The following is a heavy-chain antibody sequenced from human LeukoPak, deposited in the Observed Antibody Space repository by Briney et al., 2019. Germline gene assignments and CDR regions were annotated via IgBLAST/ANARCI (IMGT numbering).Heavy chain of an antibody. Sequence: GGSLRLSCAASGFTFSSYGMHWVRQAPGKGLEWVAVIWYDGSNKYYADSVKGRFTVSRDDSKNTLYLQMNSLRAEDTAVYYCARETNGLDYWGQGTLVTVSS. CDR3: ARETNGLDY. CDR2: IWYDGSNK. V-gene: IGHV3-33*01. CDR1: GFTFSSYG. D-gene: IGHD1-14*01. J-gene: IGHJ4*02.